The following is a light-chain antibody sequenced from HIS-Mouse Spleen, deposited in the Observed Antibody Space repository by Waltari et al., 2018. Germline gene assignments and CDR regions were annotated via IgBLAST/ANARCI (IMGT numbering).Light chain of an antibody. CDR3: QQYYSTPLA. CDR1: QSVLYSSNNKNY. V-gene: IGKV4-1*01. CDR2: WAS. J-gene: IGKJ3*01. Sequence: DIVMTQSPYSLAVSLGERSTINFKSSQSVLYSSNNKNYLAWYQQKPGQPPKLLIYWASTRESGVPDRFSGSGSETDFTLTISSLQAEDVAVYYCQQYYSTPLAFGPGTKVDIK.